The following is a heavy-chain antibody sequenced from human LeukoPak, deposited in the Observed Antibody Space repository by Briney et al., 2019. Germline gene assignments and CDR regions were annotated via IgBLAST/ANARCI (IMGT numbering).Heavy chain of an antibody. CDR2: IYYSGST. CDR1: GGSISSYY. J-gene: IGHJ6*03. V-gene: IGHV4-59*01. CDR3: ARIIRPGAYEYYMDV. D-gene: IGHD2-2*01. Sequence: PSETLSLTCTVSGGSISSYYWSWIRQPPGKGLEWIGYIYYSGSTNYNPSLKSRVTISVDTSKNQFSLKLSSVTAADTAVYYCARIIRPGAYEYYMDVWGKGTTVTVSS.